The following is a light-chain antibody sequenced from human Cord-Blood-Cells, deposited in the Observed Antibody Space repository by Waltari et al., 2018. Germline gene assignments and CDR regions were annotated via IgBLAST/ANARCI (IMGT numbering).Light chain of an antibody. V-gene: IGLV2-23*01. Sequence: QSALTRPASVSGSPGQPITISSTAPAGAVGSLTLVSCYQQHPGKAPKLMIYEGSKRPSGVSNRFSGSKSGNTASLTISGLQAEDEADYYCCSYAGSSVVFGGGTKLTVL. CDR3: CSYAGSSVV. CDR2: EGS. J-gene: IGLJ2*01. CDR1: AGAVGSLTL.